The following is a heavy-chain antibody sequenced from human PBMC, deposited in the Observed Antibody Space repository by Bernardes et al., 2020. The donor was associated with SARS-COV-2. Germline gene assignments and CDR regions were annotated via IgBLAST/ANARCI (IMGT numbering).Heavy chain of an antibody. CDR1: GFTFSHYV. Sequence: GGSLRLSCAASGFTFSHYVMHWVRQAPGKGLEWVALISYDGSIEYHADAVKGRFTISRDNSKNTLYLQMNSLRGEDTAVYYCVTDRGEDVVGVTPDVWGQGTTVTVSS. CDR3: VTDRGEDVVGVTPDV. CDR2: ISYDGSIE. D-gene: IGHD2-15*01. J-gene: IGHJ6*02. V-gene: IGHV3-30-3*01.